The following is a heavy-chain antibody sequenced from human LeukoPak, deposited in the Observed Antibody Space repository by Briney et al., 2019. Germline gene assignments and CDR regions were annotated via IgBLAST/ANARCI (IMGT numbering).Heavy chain of an antibody. CDR1: GDSVSSNSAA. Sequence: SQTLSLTCAISGDSVSSNSAAWNWIRQSPSRGLEWLGRTYYRSKWYNDYAASVKSRIIINPDTSKNQFSLQLNSVTLEDTAVYYCANTAAAGDAFDIWGQGTMVTVSS. J-gene: IGHJ3*02. CDR2: TYYRSKWYN. CDR3: ANTAAAGDAFDI. D-gene: IGHD6-13*01. V-gene: IGHV6-1*01.